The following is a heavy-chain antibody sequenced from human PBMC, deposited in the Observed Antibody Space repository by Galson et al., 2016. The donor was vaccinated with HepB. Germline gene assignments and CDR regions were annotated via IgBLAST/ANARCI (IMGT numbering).Heavy chain of an antibody. J-gene: IGHJ6*02. CDR1: GYTFTTYG. CDR3: ARDPRKIRYQLLEIYYYYDARDG. D-gene: IGHD2-2*01. CDR2: ISAYNGNT. Sequence: SVKVSCKASGYTFTTYGISWVRQAPGQGLEWMGWISAYNGNTNYAQKLQGRVTMTTDTSTSTAYMELRSLRSDDTAVYYCARDPRKIRYQLLEIYYYYDARDGWGQGTTVTVSS. V-gene: IGHV1-18*01.